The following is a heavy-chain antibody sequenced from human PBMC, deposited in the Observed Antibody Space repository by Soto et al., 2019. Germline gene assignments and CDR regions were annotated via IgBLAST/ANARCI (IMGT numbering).Heavy chain of an antibody. V-gene: IGHV3-33*01. Sequence: ESGGGVVQPGRSLRLSCAASGFTFSSYGMHWVRQAPGKGLEWVAVIWYDGSNKYYADSVKGRFTISRDNAKNTLYLQMNRLRAEDTAVYYCARDIIRGYSDVYRCVYYYSYGMDVWGQGTTVTVSS. CDR3: ARDIIRGYSDVYRCVYYYSYGMDV. D-gene: IGHD5-18*01. CDR1: GFTFSSYG. CDR2: IWYDGSNK. J-gene: IGHJ6*02.